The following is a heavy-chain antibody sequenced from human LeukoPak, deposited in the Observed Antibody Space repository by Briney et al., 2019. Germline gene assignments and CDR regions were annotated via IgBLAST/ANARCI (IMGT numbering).Heavy chain of an antibody. CDR2: IYTSGST. J-gene: IGHJ4*02. Sequence: SETLSLTCTVAGASISSYYWSWIRQPAGKGLEWIGRIYTSGSTNYNPSLKSRVTMSVDTSKNQFSLKPSSVTAADASVYYCAREYYGSGGVDSWGQGTLVTVSS. CDR1: GASISSYY. CDR3: AREYYGSGGVDS. V-gene: IGHV4-4*07. D-gene: IGHD3-10*01.